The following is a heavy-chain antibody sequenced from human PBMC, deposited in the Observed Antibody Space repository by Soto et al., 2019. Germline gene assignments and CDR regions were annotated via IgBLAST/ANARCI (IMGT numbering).Heavy chain of an antibody. J-gene: IGHJ3*02. D-gene: IGHD3-22*01. CDR2: ISSSSSYT. Sequence: GSLRLSCAASGFTFSDYYMSWIRQAPGKGLEWVSYISSSSSYTSYADSVKGRFTISRDNAKNSLYLQMNSLRAEDTAVYYCARRPLTYYYDSSGPKDAFDIWGQGTMVTVSS. V-gene: IGHV3-11*03. CDR3: ARRPLTYYYDSSGPKDAFDI. CDR1: GFTFSDYY.